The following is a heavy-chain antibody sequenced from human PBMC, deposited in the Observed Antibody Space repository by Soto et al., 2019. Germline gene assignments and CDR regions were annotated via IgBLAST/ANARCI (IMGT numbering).Heavy chain of an antibody. CDR3: ATAVLEYYDILTGYSLFDY. CDR1: GYTLTELS. J-gene: IGHJ4*02. D-gene: IGHD3-9*01. CDR2: FDPEDGET. V-gene: IGHV1-24*01. Sequence: ASVKVSCKVSGYTLTELSMHWVRQAPGKGLEWMGGFDPEDGETIYAQKFQGRVTMTEDTSTDTAYMELSSLRSEDTAVYYCATAVLEYYDILTGYSLFDYRAQRTLVTVSS.